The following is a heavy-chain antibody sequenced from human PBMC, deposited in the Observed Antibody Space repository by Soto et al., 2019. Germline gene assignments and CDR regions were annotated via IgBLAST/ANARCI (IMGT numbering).Heavy chain of an antibody. V-gene: IGHV1-18*04. CDR3: AVGVAANQPFDY. J-gene: IGHJ4*02. CDR2: ISAYNGNT. CDR1: GYTFTSYG. Sequence: ASVKVSCKASGYTFTSYGISGVRQAPGQGLEWMGWISAYNGNTNYAQKLQGRVTMTTDTSTSTAYMELRSLRSDDTAVYYCAVGVAANQPFDYWGQGTQVTVCS. D-gene: IGHD2-15*01.